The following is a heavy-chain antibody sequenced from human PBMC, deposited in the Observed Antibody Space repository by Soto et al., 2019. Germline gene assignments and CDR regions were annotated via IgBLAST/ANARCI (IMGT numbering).Heavy chain of an antibody. CDR2: IYYSGST. V-gene: IGHV4-31*03. J-gene: IGHJ6*02. Sequence: NPSETLSLTCTVSGGSISSGGYYWSWIRQHPGKGLEWIGYIYYSGSTYYNPSLKSRVTISVDTSKNQFSLKLSSVTAADTAVYYCARDRPGGMDVWGQETTVTVS. CDR3: ARDRPGGMDV. CDR1: GGSISSGGYY.